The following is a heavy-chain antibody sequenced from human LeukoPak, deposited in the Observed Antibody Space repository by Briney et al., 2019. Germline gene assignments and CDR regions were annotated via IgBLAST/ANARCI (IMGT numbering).Heavy chain of an antibody. CDR3: ARDLSHYYYGTDV. CDR1: GGSFSSGSYY. J-gene: IGHJ6*02. CDR2: IYYSGST. V-gene: IGHV4-61*01. Sequence: SETLSLTCTVSGGSFSSGSYYWSWIRQPPGKGLEWIGYIYYSGSTNYNPSLKSRVTISVDTSKNQFSLKLSSVTAADTAVYYCARDLSHYYYGTDVWGQGTTVTVSS.